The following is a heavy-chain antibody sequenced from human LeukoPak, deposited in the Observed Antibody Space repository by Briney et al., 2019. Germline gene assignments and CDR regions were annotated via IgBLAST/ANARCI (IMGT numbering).Heavy chain of an antibody. D-gene: IGHD6-13*01. CDR3: ARDRGTAASFTNYKYYYMDV. J-gene: IGHJ6*03. Sequence: EASVKVSCKASGYTFTSYYMHWVRQAPGQGLEWMGGILPIFGTATYAQKFQDRVTFTADESTNTAYMDLSSLRSEDTAVYYCARDRGTAASFTNYKYYYMDVWGKGTTVTVSS. V-gene: IGHV1-69*13. CDR1: GYTFTSYY. CDR2: ILPIFGTA.